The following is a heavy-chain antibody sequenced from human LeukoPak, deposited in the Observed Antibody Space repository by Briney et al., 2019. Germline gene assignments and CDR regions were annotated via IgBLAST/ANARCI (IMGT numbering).Heavy chain of an antibody. CDR1: GFTFSSYA. CDR3: AREEINCGGDCFYY. D-gene: IGHD2-21*01. Sequence: GGSLRLSCATSGFTFSSYAMSWVRQAPGKGLEWVSGIGASGGSTYYADSVKGRFTISRDNAKNSLYLQMNSLRAEDTAVYYCAREEINCGGDCFYYWGRGTLVTVSS. J-gene: IGHJ4*02. V-gene: IGHV3-23*01. CDR2: IGASGGST.